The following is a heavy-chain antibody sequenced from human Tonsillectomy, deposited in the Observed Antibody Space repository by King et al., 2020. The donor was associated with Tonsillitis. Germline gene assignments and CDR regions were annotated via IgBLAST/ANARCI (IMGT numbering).Heavy chain of an antibody. J-gene: IGHJ3*02. CDR1: GFTFSSYS. D-gene: IGHD3-10*01. Sequence: QLVQSGGGLVKPGGSLRLSCAASGFTFSSYSMNWVRQAPGKGLEWVSSISSSNTYIYYADSVKGRFTISRDNAKNSLYLQMNSLRAEDTAVYYCAREGPYYYGSGSPEAFDIWGQGTMVTVSS. CDR3: AREGPYYYGSGSPEAFDI. V-gene: IGHV3-21*01. CDR2: ISSSNTYI.